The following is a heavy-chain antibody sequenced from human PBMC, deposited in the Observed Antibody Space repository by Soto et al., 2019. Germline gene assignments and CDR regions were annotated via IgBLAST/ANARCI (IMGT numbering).Heavy chain of an antibody. CDR3: ARHGMDYYDSSGYYYSPYYFDY. CDR2: IYYSGST. D-gene: IGHD3-22*01. V-gene: IGHV4-59*08. J-gene: IGHJ4*02. Sequence: PSETLSLTCTVSGGSISSFYWRWIRQPPGKGLEWIGYIYYSGSTNYNPSLKSRVTISVDTSKNQFSLKLSSVTAADTAVYYCARHGMDYYDSSGYYYSPYYFDYWGQGTLVTVSS. CDR1: GGSISSFY.